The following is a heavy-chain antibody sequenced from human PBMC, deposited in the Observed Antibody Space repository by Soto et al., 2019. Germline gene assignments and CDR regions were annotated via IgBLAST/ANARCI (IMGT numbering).Heavy chain of an antibody. CDR1: GYTFTSYG. V-gene: IGHV1-18*01. J-gene: IGHJ3*02. CDR3: ARASDYYDSSGQTIAFDI. Sequence: QVQLVQSGAEVKKPGASVKASCKASGYTFTSYGISWVRQAPGQGLEWMGWISAYNGNTNYAQKLQGRVTMTTDTSTSTAYMELRSLRSGDTAVYYCARASDYYDSSGQTIAFDIWGQGTMVTVSS. D-gene: IGHD3-22*01. CDR2: ISAYNGNT.